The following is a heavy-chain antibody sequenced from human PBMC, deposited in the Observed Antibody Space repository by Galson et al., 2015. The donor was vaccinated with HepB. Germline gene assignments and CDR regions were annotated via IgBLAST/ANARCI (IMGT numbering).Heavy chain of an antibody. V-gene: IGHV5-51*01. CDR3: ARHVVGYCSSTSCYLGDAFDI. D-gene: IGHD2-2*03. J-gene: IGHJ3*02. CDR1: GYSFTSYW. CDR2: IYPGDSDT. Sequence: QSGAEVKKPGESLKISCKGSGYSFTSYWIGWVRQMPGKGLEWMGIIYPGDSDTRYSPSFQGQVTISADKSISTAYLQWSSLKASDTAMYYCARHVVGYCSSTSCYLGDAFDIWGQGTMVTVSS.